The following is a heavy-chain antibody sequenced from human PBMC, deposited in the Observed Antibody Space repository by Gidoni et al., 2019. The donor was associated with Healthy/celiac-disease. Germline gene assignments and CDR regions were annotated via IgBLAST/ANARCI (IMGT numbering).Heavy chain of an antibody. V-gene: IGHV3-23*01. D-gene: IGHD6-13*01. Sequence: EVQLLESGGGLVQPGGSLRLSCAASGFPFSSYAMSWVRQAPGKGLEWVSAISGSGGSTYYADSVKGRFTTSRDNSKNTLYLQMNSLRAEDTAVYYCAKDGSYSSSWGGWFDPWGQGTLVTVSS. CDR1: GFPFSSYA. CDR3: AKDGSYSSSWGGWFDP. CDR2: ISGSGGST. J-gene: IGHJ5*02.